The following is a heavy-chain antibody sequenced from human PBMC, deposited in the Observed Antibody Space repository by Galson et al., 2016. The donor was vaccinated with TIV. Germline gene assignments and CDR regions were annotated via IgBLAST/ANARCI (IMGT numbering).Heavy chain of an antibody. Sequence: SLRLSCAASGFSFRRYWMHWVRQAPGKGLVWVSHINSDGTNTNFADSVKGRFDISRDNAKNTLDLQMNGLTADDTAVYYWARGPGYCTGGVCYSNWYFDLWGRGTLVTVSS. D-gene: IGHD2-8*02. CDR3: ARGPGYCTGGVCYSNWYFDL. CDR2: INSDGTNT. V-gene: IGHV3-74*01. CDR1: GFSFRRYW. J-gene: IGHJ2*01.